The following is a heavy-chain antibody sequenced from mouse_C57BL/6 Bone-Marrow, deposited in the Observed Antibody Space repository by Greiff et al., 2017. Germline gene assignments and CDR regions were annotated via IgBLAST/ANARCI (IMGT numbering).Heavy chain of an antibody. CDR2: IYPRRGNT. D-gene: IGHD1-1*01. CDR3: ARPYYYGSSQSFYAMDY. J-gene: IGHJ4*01. Sequence: QVQLQQSGAELARPGASVKLSCKASGYTFTSSGISWVKQRTGQGLEWIGEIYPRRGNTYSNEKFKGKATLTADKSSSTAYRELRSLTSEDSAVYFCARPYYYGSSQSFYAMDYWGQGTSVTVSS. CDR1: GYTFTSSG. V-gene: IGHV1-81*01.